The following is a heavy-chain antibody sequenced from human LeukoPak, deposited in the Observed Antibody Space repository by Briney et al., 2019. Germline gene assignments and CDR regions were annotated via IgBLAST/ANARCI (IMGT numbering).Heavy chain of an antibody. D-gene: IGHD3-10*01. CDR1: GGSISSHY. Sequence: SETLSLTCTVSGGSISSHYWSWIRQPPGKGLEWIGYIYTSGSTNYNPSLKSRVTISVDTSKNQFSLKLSSVTAADTAVYYCARGLRDYYGSGSYYYFDYWGQGTLVTVSS. CDR2: IYTSGST. CDR3: ARGLRDYYGSGSYYYFDY. V-gene: IGHV4-4*09. J-gene: IGHJ4*02.